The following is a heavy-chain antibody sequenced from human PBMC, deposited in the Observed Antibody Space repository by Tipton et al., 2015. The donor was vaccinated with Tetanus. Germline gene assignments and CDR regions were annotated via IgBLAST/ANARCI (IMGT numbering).Heavy chain of an antibody. J-gene: IGHJ3*02. CDR1: GFTFDDYA. CDR2: ISWNSGSI. CDR3: AKEFQSQGFSRGYYGDAFDI. Sequence: SLRLSCAASGFTFDDYAMHWVRQAPGKGLEWVSGISWNSGSIGYADSVKGRFTISRDNAKNSLYLQMNSLRAEDTALYYCAKEFQSQGFSRGYYGDAFDIWGQGTMVTVSS. V-gene: IGHV3-9*01. D-gene: IGHD3-22*01.